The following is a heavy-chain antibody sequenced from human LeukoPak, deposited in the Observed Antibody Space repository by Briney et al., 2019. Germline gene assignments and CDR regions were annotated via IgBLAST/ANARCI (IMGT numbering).Heavy chain of an antibody. V-gene: IGHV4-59*01. CDR1: GGSISSYY. CDR2: IYYSGST. Sequence: PSETLTLSCTVFGGSISSYYWSWIRQPPGKGLEWIGYIYYSGSTTYNPSLKSRVTILIDTSKNQFSLQLSSVTAADTAFYYCAGGRVGCGEWNFDSWGQGTLVTVSS. J-gene: IGHJ4*02. CDR3: AGGRVGCGEWNFDS. D-gene: IGHD3-10*01.